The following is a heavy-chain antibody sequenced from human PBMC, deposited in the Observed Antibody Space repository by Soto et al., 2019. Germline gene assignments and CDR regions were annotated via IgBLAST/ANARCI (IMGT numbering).Heavy chain of an antibody. V-gene: IGHV3-23*01. CDR2: LSSTGGST. CDR1: GFTFRKYV. D-gene: IGHD3-3*01. CDR3: AKDQGFLEWIPQGGLDV. Sequence: EVQLLESGGGLAQPGGSLSLSCEVSGFTFRKYVMTWVRQAPGKGLEWVSALSSTGGSTYYAASVKGRFTVSRDNSKNTLFLQMNSLRAEDTAIYYCAKDQGFLEWIPQGGLDVWGPGTTVAVSS. J-gene: IGHJ6*02.